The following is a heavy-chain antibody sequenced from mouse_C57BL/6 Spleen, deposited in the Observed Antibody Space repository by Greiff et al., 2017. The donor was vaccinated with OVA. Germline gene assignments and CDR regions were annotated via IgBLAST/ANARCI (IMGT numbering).Heavy chain of an antibody. D-gene: IGHD1-1*01. Sequence: QVQLQQPGAELVRPGSSVKLSCKASGYPFTSSWMHWVKQRPIQGLEWIGNIDPSDSETHYNQKFKDKATLTVDKSSSTAYMQLSSLTSEDSAVYYCARSGGDYYGSSDYWAKAPLSQSPQ. J-gene: IGHJ2*01. CDR1: GYPFTSSW. V-gene: IGHV1-52*01. CDR3: ARSGGDYYGSSDY. CDR2: IDPSDSET.